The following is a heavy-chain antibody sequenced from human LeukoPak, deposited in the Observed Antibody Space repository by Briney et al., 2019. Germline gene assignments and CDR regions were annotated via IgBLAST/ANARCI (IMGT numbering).Heavy chain of an antibody. CDR3: ASSYSSGWYYFDY. CDR2: VYYSGST. D-gene: IGHD6-19*01. J-gene: IGHJ4*02. Sequence: SETLSLTCTVSGGSISSGDYYWSWIRQPPGKGLEWIGYVYYSGSTYYNPSLKSRVTISVDTSKNQFSLKLSSVTAADTAVYYCASSYSSGWYYFDYWGQGTLVTVSS. CDR1: GGSISSGDYY. V-gene: IGHV4-30-4*08.